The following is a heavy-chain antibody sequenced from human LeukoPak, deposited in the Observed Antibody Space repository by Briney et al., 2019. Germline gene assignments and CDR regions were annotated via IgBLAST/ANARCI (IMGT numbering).Heavy chain of an antibody. CDR3: ARRVTGTHLDY. J-gene: IGHJ4*02. Sequence: VASVKVSCKASGYTFTSYGINWVRQATGQGLEWMGWMNPNSGNTGYAQKFQGRLTITRNTSTSTAYMELSSLRSEDTAVYYCARRVTGTHLDYWGQGTLVTVSS. D-gene: IGHD2-21*02. V-gene: IGHV1-8*03. CDR2: MNPNSGNT. CDR1: GYTFTSYG.